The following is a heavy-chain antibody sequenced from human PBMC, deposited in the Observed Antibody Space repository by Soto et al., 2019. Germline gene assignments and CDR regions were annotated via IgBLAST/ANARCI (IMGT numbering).Heavy chain of an antibody. CDR3: ARDVEFWSGYYNPLFDY. CDR1: GYTFTSYG. J-gene: IGHJ4*02. D-gene: IGHD3-3*01. CDR2: ISAYNGNT. Sequence: ASVKVSCKASGYTFTSYGISWVRQAPGQGLERMGWISAYNGNTNYAQKLQGRVTMTTDTSTSTAYMELRSLRSDDTAVYYCARDVEFWSGYYNPLFDYWGQGTLVTVSS. V-gene: IGHV1-18*01.